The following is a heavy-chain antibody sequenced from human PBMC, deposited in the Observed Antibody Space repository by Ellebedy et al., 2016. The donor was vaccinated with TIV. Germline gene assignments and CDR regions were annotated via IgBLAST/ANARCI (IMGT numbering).Heavy chain of an antibody. J-gene: IGHJ4*02. V-gene: IGHV3-64D*06. D-gene: IGHD2-21*02. CDR2: MNNNGGKT. Sequence: GESLKISCSASGFTFSHYAMHWVRQAPGKGLEYVSAMNNNGGKTYYADSVKGRFTISRDNSKNTLYLQMNSLRPEETAMYYFLKDRGDIIRDFDYWGQGTLVTVSS. CDR1: GFTFSHYA. CDR3: LKDRGDIIRDFDY.